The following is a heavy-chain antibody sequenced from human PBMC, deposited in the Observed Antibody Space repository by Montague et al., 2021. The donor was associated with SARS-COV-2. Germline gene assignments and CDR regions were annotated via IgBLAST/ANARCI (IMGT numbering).Heavy chain of an antibody. D-gene: IGHD6-13*01. CDR2: IYYSGST. CDR1: GGSISSGGYY. V-gene: IGHV4-31*03. J-gene: IGHJ4*02. Sequence: TLSLTCTVSGGSISSGGYYWSWIRQPPGKGLEWIGYIYYSGSTYYNPSLKSRVTISVGTSKNQFSLKLSSVTAADTAVYYCARAPRSIAAAGTASDYWGQGTLVTVSS. CDR3: ARAPRSIAAAGTASDY.